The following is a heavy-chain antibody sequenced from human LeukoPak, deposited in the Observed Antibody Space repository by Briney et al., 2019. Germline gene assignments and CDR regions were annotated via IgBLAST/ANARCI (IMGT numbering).Heavy chain of an antibody. J-gene: IGHJ6*03. CDR3: ARDPYSGRYGDYYYYYMDV. Sequence: GGSLRLSCAASGFTFSSYSMNWVRQAPGKGLEWVSSITSSSTYMFYADSVKGRFTISRDNAQNSLYLQINSLRAEDTAVYYRARDPYSGRYGDYYYYYMDVWGKGTTVTISS. D-gene: IGHD1-26*01. CDR1: GFTFSSYS. V-gene: IGHV3-21*01. CDR2: ITSSSTYM.